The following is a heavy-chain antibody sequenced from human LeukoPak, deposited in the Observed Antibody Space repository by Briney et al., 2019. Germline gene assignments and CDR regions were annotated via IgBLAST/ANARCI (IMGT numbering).Heavy chain of an antibody. CDR2: ISGSGGST. V-gene: IGHV3-23*01. Sequence: GGSLRLSCAASGFTFRNYAMSGVRQAPGKGLEWVSGISGSGGSTYYADSVRGRFTISRDNSKNTLLLQMNSLRAEDTAIYYCAKGLTALVSRFDYWGQGSQVTVSS. D-gene: IGHD5-18*01. CDR1: GFTFRNYA. CDR3: AKGLTALVSRFDY. J-gene: IGHJ4*02.